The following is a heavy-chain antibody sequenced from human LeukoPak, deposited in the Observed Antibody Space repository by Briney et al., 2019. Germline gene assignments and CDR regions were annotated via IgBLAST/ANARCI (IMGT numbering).Heavy chain of an antibody. CDR1: GFTFSSYG. CDR2: IRYDASNK. Sequence: GGSLRLSCAASGFTFSSYGMHWVRQAPGKGLEWVAFIRYDASNKYYADSVKGRFTISRDISKSMIYLQMNSLRAEDTAVYYCAKSGTTSSWSPRVKTYFDYWGQGTLVTVSS. D-gene: IGHD6-13*01. J-gene: IGHJ4*02. CDR3: AKSGTTSSWSPRVKTYFDY. V-gene: IGHV3-30*02.